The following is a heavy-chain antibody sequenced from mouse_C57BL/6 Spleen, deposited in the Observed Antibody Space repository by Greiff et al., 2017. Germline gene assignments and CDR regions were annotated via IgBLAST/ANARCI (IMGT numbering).Heavy chain of an antibody. D-gene: IGHD1-1*01. CDR2: IHPNSGST. Sequence: QVQLQQPGAELVKPGASVKLSCKASGYTFTSYWMHWVKQRPGQGLEWIGMIHPNSGSTNYNEKFKSKATLTVDKSSSTAYMQLSSLTSEDSAVYYCARSGNYYGSSFDYWGQGTTLTVSS. J-gene: IGHJ2*01. V-gene: IGHV1-64*01. CDR1: GYTFTSYW. CDR3: ARSGNYYGSSFDY.